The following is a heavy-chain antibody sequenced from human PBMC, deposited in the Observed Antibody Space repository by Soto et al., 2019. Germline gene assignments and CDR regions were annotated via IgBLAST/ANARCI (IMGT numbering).Heavy chain of an antibody. D-gene: IGHD2-21*01. J-gene: IGHJ5*02. CDR2: VTGSGGQI. CDR3: AKDAVYNDGLWLMDS. Sequence: GGSLRLSCAASGFTISTYAMTWVRQAPGKGLECVPGVTGSGGQIHYADSVKGRFTISKDNSKNTLYLQMSSLRDEDTALYYCAKDAVYNDGLWLMDSWGQGTLVTVSS. V-gene: IGHV3-23*01. CDR1: GFTISTYA.